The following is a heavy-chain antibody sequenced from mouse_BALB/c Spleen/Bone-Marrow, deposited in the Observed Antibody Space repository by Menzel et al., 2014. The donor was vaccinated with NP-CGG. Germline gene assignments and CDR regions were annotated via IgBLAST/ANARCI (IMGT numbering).Heavy chain of an antibody. CDR2: ISSGSSTI. CDR1: GFTFSSFA. D-gene: IGHD1-1*01. J-gene: IGHJ2*01. Sequence: EVQVVESGGGLVQPGGSRKLSCAASGFTFSSFAMHWVRQAPEKGLGWVAYISSGSSTIYYADTVMGRFTISRDNPKNTLFLQMTSLRSEDTAMYYCARSGSSSGYFDYWGQGTTLTVSS. CDR3: ARSGSSSGYFDY. V-gene: IGHV5-17*02.